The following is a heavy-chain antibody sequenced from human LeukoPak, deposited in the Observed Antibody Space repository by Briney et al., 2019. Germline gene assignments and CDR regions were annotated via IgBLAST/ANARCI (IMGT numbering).Heavy chain of an antibody. CDR2: ISSSSSTI. CDR3: ARAPISTVTTRSFFDI. V-gene: IGHV3-48*01. J-gene: IGHJ3*02. D-gene: IGHD4-17*01. CDR1: GFIFSDYG. Sequence: GGSLRLSCVASGFIFSDYGIQWVRQAPGKGLEWVSYISSSSSTIYYADSVKGRFTISRDNAKNSLYLQMNSLRAEDTAVYYCARAPISTVTTRSFFDIWGQGTMVTVSS.